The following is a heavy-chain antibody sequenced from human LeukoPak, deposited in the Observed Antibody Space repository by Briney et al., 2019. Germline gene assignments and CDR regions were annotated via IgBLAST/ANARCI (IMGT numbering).Heavy chain of an antibody. Sequence: SETLSLTCTVSGGSISSYYWSWIRQPPGKGLEWIGYIYYSGSTNYNPSLKSRVTISVDTSKNQFSLKLSSVTAADTAVYYCARGRGYCSSTSCLNWFDPWGQGTLVTVSS. J-gene: IGHJ5*02. CDR3: ARGRGYCSSTSCLNWFDP. CDR1: GGSISSYY. CDR2: IYYSGST. D-gene: IGHD2-2*01. V-gene: IGHV4-59*12.